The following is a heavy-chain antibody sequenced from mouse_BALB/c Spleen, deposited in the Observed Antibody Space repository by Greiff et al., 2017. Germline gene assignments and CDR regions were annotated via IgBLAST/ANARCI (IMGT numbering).Heavy chain of an antibody. CDR1: GFNIKDYY. CDR3: ARDYDYDYFDY. V-gene: IGHV14-1*02. D-gene: IGHD2-4*01. J-gene: IGHJ2*01. CDR2: IDPENGNT. Sequence: EVKLMESGAELVRPGALVKLSCKASGFNIKDYYMHWVKQRPEQGLEWIGWIDPENGNTIYDPKFQGKASITADTSSNTAYLQLSSLTSEDTAVYYCARDYDYDYFDYWGQGTTLTVSS.